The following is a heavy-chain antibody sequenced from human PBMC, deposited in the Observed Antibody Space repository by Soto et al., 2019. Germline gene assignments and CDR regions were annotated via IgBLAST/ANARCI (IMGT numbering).Heavy chain of an antibody. CDR2: IKSKTDGGTT. D-gene: IGHD3-3*01. V-gene: IGHV3-15*01. CDR3: TTSDFWSGYYTGYYYGMDV. CDR1: GFTFSNAW. Sequence: GGSLRLSCAASGFTFSNAWMSWVRQAPGKGLEWVGRIKSKTDGGTTDYAAPVKGRFTISRDDSKNTLYLQMNSLKTEDTAVYYCTTSDFWSGYYTGYYYGMDVWGQGTTVTVSS. J-gene: IGHJ6*02.